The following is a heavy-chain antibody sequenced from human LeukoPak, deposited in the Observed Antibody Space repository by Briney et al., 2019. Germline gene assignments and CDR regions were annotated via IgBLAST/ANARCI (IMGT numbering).Heavy chain of an antibody. V-gene: IGHV3-43D*03. J-gene: IGHJ6*03. CDR1: GFTFDDYA. Sequence: GGSRRFSCGASGFTFDDYAMHWVRQAPGKGLEWVSLISWDGGSTFYADSVKGRFTISRDNSKNSLYLQMNSLRPEDTALYYCAKAVRSPRIGAWDYMDVWGKGTTVTVSS. CDR3: AKAVRSPRIGAWDYMDV. CDR2: ISWDGGST. D-gene: IGHD2-15*01.